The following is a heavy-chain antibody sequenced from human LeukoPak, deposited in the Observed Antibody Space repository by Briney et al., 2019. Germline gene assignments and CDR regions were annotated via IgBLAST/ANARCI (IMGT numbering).Heavy chain of an antibody. J-gene: IGHJ4*02. Sequence: GGSLRLSCAASGFTFSNYSMNWVRQAPGKGLEWVSYISRSSSTIYYADSVKGRFTISRDNSKNTLYLQMNSLRAEDTAVYYCAKEYCTNGVCYNQFDYWGQGTLVTVSS. D-gene: IGHD2-8*01. CDR1: GFTFSNYS. CDR2: ISRSSSTI. CDR3: AKEYCTNGVCYNQFDY. V-gene: IGHV3-48*01.